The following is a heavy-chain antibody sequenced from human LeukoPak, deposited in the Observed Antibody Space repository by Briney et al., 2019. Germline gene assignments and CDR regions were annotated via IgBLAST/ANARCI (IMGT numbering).Heavy chain of an antibody. CDR1: GFTFSSYS. J-gene: IGHJ3*02. D-gene: IGHD3-10*01. Sequence: GSLRLSCAASGFTFSSYSMNWVRQAPGKGLEWVSSISSSSSYIYYADSVKGRFTISRDNAKNSLYLQMNSLRAEDTAVYYCARAKFGESPNAFDIWGQGTMVTVSS. V-gene: IGHV3-21*01. CDR2: ISSSSSYI. CDR3: ARAKFGESPNAFDI.